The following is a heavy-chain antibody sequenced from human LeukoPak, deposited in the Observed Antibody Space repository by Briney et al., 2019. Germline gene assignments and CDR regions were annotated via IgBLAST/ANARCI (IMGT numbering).Heavy chain of an antibody. J-gene: IGHJ4*02. CDR1: GYSFTSYW. Sequence: GESLKISCKGSGYSFTSYWISWVRQMPGKGLELMGRIDPSDSYTNYSPSFQGHVTISADKSISTAYLQWSSLKASDTAMYYCARQRPSFIAAAGTDYWGQGTLVTVSS. D-gene: IGHD6-13*01. V-gene: IGHV5-10-1*01. CDR2: IDPSDSYT. CDR3: ARQRPSFIAAAGTDY.